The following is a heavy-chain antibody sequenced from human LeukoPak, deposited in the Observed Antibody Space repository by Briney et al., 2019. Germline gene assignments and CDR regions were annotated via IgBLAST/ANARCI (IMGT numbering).Heavy chain of an antibody. D-gene: IGHD1-26*01. J-gene: IGHJ1*01. CDR3: AKDGYSESYYSGYFQH. CDR1: GFTFDDYV. CDR2: ISWNSGSI. V-gene: IGHV3-9*03. Sequence: PGGSLRLSCAASGFTFDDYVMHWVRQAPGKGLEWVSGISWNSGSIGYADSVKGRFTISRDNAKNSLYLQMNSLRVEDMALYYCAKDGYSESYYSGYFQHWGQGTLVTVSS.